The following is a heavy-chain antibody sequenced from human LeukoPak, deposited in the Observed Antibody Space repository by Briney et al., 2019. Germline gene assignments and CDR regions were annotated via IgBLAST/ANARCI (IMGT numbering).Heavy chain of an antibody. D-gene: IGHD4-17*01. V-gene: IGHV4-59*01. CDR2: IYYSGST. CDR1: GGSISSYY. CDR3: ARTAPDDDYGDYGGWFDP. Sequence: SETLSLTCTVSGGSISSYYWSWLRQPPGKGLEWIGYIYYSGSTNYNPSLKSRVTISVDTSKNQFSLKLSSVTAADTAVYYCARTAPDDDYGDYGGWFDPWGQGTLVTVSS. J-gene: IGHJ5*02.